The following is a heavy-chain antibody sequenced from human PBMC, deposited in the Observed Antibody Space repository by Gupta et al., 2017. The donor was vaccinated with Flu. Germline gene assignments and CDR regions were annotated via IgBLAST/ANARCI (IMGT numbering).Heavy chain of an antibody. V-gene: IGHV3-49*04. Sequence: EVQLVESGGGLVQPGRSLRLSCTASGFTFGDYAMSWVRQAPGKGLEWVGFIRSKAYGGTTEYAASVKGRFTISRDDSKSIAYLQMNSLKTEDTAVYYCTRGRPRSSSSKGTPDYYWGQGTLVTVSS. CDR2: IRSKAYGGTT. D-gene: IGHD6-6*01. CDR3: TRGRPRSSSSKGTPDYY. J-gene: IGHJ4*02. CDR1: GFTFGDYA.